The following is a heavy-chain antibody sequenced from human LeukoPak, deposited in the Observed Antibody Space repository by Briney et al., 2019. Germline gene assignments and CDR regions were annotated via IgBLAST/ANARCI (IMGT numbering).Heavy chain of an antibody. CDR3: AREGIIDAFDI. J-gene: IGHJ3*02. V-gene: IGHV4-4*07. CDR1: GGSISSYY. Sequence: SETLSLTCTVSGGSISSYYWSWIRPPAGKGLQLIGRIYTNGTTNYNPSLKSRVTISVDTTKKQFSLKLSSVTAADTAVYYCAREGIIDAFDIWGQGTVVTVSS. CDR2: IYTNGTT.